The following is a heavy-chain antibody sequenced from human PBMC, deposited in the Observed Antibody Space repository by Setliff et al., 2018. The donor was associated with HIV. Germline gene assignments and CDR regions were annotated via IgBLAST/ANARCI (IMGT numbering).Heavy chain of an antibody. D-gene: IGHD2-8*01. CDR2: FDPEDGET. CDR1: GYTLTELS. Sequence: ASVKVSCKVSGYTLTELSRHWVRQAPGKGLEWMGGFDPEDGETIYAQKFQGRVTLTTDELMKTAYMELSSLRSEDTAVYYCASGSGYCKNGNCYIGVHKYPDKYYFDYWGQGTLVTVSS. V-gene: IGHV1-24*01. J-gene: IGHJ4*02. CDR3: ASGSGYCKNGNCYIGVHKYPDKYYFDY.